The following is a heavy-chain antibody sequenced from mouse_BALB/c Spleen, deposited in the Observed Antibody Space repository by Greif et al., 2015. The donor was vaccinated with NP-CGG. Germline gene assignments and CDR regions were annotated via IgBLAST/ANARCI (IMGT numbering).Heavy chain of an antibody. D-gene: IGHD4-1*01. CDR2: XYPGDGDT. V-gene: IGHV1-82*01. CDR1: GYAFSSSW. Sequence: QVQLQQSGPELVKPGASVKISCKASGYAFSSSWMNWVKQRPGQGLEWIGRXYPGDGDTNYNGKFKGKATLTADKSSSTAYMQLSSLTSVDSAVYFCARWDVDYWGQGTTLTVSS. J-gene: IGHJ2*01. CDR3: ARWDVDY.